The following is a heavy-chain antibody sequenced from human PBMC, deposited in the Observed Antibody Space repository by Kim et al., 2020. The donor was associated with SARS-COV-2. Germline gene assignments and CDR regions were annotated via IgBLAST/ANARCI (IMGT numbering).Heavy chain of an antibody. CDR2: IMPIFGTS. CDR3: AKPIGNVDV. J-gene: IGHJ6*02. D-gene: IGHD2-8*01. Sequence: SVKVSCKASGYTYSNYAITWVRQAPGQGLEWMGDIMPIFGTSNYAQKFQDRIVFTADGSTNTAYMELSSLRYEDTAVYYCAKPIGNVDVWGQGTAITVSS. V-gene: IGHV1-69*13. CDR1: GYTYSNYA.